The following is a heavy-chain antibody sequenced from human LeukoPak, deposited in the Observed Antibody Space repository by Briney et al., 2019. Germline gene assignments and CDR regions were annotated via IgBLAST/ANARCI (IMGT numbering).Heavy chain of an antibody. Sequence: PGGSLRLSCAASGFTFSSYSMNWVRQAPGRGLEWVSTIGGTGDKTYYADSVKGRFTISRDNSMDTLYLQMNSLKAEDTAVYYCAKDPVVYHGGSGWHYFDYWGQGTLVTVSS. CDR3: AKDPVVYHGGSGWHYFDY. V-gene: IGHV3-23*01. CDR1: GFTFSSYS. J-gene: IGHJ4*02. CDR2: IGGTGDKT. D-gene: IGHD6-19*01.